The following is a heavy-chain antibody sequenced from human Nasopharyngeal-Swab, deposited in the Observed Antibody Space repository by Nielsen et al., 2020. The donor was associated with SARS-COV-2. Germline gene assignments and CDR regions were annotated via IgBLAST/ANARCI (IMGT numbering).Heavy chain of an antibody. Sequence: SVKVSCKASGGTFSSYAISWVRQAPGQGLEWMGRIIPILGIANYAQKFQGRVTITADKSTSTAYMELSSLRSEDTAVYYCARDSYYYDSSGYSGAFDIWGQGTMVTVSS. CDR2: IIPILGIA. CDR1: GGTFSSYA. J-gene: IGHJ3*02. D-gene: IGHD3-22*01. V-gene: IGHV1-69*04. CDR3: ARDSYYYDSSGYSGAFDI.